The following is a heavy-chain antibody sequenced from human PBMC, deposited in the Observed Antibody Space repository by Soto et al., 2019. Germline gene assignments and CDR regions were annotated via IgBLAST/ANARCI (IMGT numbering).Heavy chain of an antibody. V-gene: IGHV4-39*01. CDR1: GGSISSSSYY. J-gene: IGHJ4*02. D-gene: IGHD4-17*01. Sequence: QLQLQESGPGLVKPSETLSLTCTVSGGSISSSSYYWGWIRQPPGKGLEWIGSIYYSGSTYYNPSRKSRVTISVDTSKNQFSLKLSSVTAADTAVYYCARHQTVTTNYFDYWGQGTLVTVSS. CDR2: IYYSGST. CDR3: ARHQTVTTNYFDY.